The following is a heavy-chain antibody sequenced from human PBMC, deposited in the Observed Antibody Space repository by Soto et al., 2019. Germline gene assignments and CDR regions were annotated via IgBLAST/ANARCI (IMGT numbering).Heavy chain of an antibody. CDR3: ALNLVVAPTALSYWFDP. J-gene: IGHJ5*02. D-gene: IGHD2-15*01. V-gene: IGHV2-5*01. CDR2: IYWNDDK. CDR1: GFSLSTSGVG. Sequence: QITLKESGPPLVKPTQTLTLTCTFSGFSLSTSGVGVGWIRQPPGEALEWLALIYWNDDKRYSPSLKSRLTITKDTSKNQVVLTMTNMDPLDTATYYCALNLVVAPTALSYWFDPWGQGTLVTVSS.